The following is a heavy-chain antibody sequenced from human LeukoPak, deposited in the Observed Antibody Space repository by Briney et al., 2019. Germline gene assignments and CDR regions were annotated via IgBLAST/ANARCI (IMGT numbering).Heavy chain of an antibody. CDR2: ISSSSSYI. D-gene: IGHD3-10*01. V-gene: IGHV3-21*01. Sequence: PGGSLRLSCAASGFTFSSYSMSWVRQAPGKGLEWVSSISSSSSYIYYADSVKGRCTISRDNAKNSLYLQMNSLRAEDTAVYYCARSYYYGSGSYFALDYWGQGTLVTVSS. CDR3: ARSYYYGSGSYFALDY. CDR1: GFTFSSYS. J-gene: IGHJ4*02.